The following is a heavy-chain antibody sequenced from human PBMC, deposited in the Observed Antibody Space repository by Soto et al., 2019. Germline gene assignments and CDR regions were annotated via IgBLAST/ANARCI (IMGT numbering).Heavy chain of an antibody. CDR1: GYTLTELS. Sequence: ASVKVSCKVSGYTLTELSMHWVRQAPGKGLEWMGGFDPEDGETIYAQKFQGRVTMTEDTSTDTAYMELSSLRSEDTAVSYCATGPLRYCSGGSCHTPDTPPIDYWGQGTLVTVSS. J-gene: IGHJ4*02. D-gene: IGHD2-15*01. CDR3: ATGPLRYCSGGSCHTPDTPPIDY. V-gene: IGHV1-24*01. CDR2: FDPEDGET.